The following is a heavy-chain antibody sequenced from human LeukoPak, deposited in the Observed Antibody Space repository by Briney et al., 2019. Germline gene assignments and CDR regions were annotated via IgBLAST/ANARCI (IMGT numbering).Heavy chain of an antibody. J-gene: IGHJ6*03. CDR1: GGSVSGYY. V-gene: IGHV4-34*01. CDR3: ERGRNIGVSPRYEYMDV. D-gene: IGHD6-19*01. CDR2: INHSGST. Sequence: SETLSLTCAVYGGSVSGYYWSSIRQPPGKGLEWIGEINHSGSTNYNPSLKSRVTISVDTSKSEFSLKLSSVTAAVTAVYYWERGRNIGVSPRYEYMDVWGKGTTVTVSS.